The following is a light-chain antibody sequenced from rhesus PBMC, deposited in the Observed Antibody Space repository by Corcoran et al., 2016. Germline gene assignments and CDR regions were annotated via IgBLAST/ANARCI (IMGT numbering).Light chain of an antibody. CDR1: QGISSY. CDR3: QQHNSYPLT. V-gene: IGKV1-38*01. J-gene: IGKJ4*01. CDR2: AAS. Sequence: DIQLTQSPSSLSASVGDRVTITCRASQGISSYLAWYQQKPEKAPKLLIYAASNLKSGVPSRFSGSGSRTDFTLTISSLQPEDFAVYYCQQHNSYPLTFGGGTKVEIK.